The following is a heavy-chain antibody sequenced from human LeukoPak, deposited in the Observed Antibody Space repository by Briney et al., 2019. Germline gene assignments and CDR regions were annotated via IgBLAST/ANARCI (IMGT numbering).Heavy chain of an antibody. Sequence: PGGTLRLSCAASGFTFSNYGMTWVRQAPGKGLEWVSSISGSAATISYADSVKGRFTISRANAMGTLYLQMNSLRADDTAVYYCAKDRFDGSGSQFDSWGQGSLVIVSS. V-gene: IGHV3-23*01. CDR1: GFTFSNYG. D-gene: IGHD3-10*01. J-gene: IGHJ4*02. CDR3: AKDRFDGSGSQFDS. CDR2: ISGSAATI.